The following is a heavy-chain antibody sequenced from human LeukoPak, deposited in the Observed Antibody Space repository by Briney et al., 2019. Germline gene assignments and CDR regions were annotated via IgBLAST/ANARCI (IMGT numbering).Heavy chain of an antibody. CDR2: ISAYNGNT. Sequence: ASVKVSCKASGYTLTSYGISWVRQAPGQGLEWMGWISAYNGNTNYAQKLQGRVTMTTDTSTSTAYMELRSLRSDDRAVYYCARRELLWFGEFAAGMDVWGKGTTVTVSS. V-gene: IGHV1-18*04. J-gene: IGHJ6*04. CDR3: ARRELLWFGEFAAGMDV. D-gene: IGHD3-10*01. CDR1: GYTLTSYG.